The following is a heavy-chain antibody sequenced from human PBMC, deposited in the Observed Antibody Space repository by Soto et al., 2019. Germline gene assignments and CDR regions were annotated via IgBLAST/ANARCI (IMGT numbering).Heavy chain of an antibody. CDR2: IYYSGST. V-gene: IGHV4-39*01. D-gene: IGHD6-13*01. Sequence: SETLSLTCTVSGGSISSSSYYWGWIRQPPGKGLEWIGSIYYSGSTYYNPSLKSRVTISVDTSKNQFSLKLSSVTAADTAVYYCARHQNLYSSSWYDYYYGMDVWGQGTTVTVSS. J-gene: IGHJ6*01. CDR1: GGSISSSSYY. CDR3: ARHQNLYSSSWYDYYYGMDV.